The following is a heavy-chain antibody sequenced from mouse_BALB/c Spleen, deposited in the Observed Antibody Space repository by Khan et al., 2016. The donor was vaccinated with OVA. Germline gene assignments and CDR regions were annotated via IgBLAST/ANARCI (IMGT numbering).Heavy chain of an antibody. J-gene: IGHJ3*01. D-gene: IGHD1-1*02. Sequence: QVQLQQSGAELVKPGASVKLSCKASGYTFTSYYIYWVKQRPGQGLEWIGGINPSNGDTYFNEKFESKATLTVDKSSSTAFMQVSSLTSEDSAVYYCTRSGWAAFAYWGQGTLVTDSA. CDR1: GYTFTSYY. CDR2: INPSNGDT. CDR3: TRSGWAAFAY. V-gene: IGHV1S81*02.